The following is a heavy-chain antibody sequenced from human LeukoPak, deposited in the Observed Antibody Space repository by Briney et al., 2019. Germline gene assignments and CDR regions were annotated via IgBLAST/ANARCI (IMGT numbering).Heavy chain of an antibody. Sequence: GGPLRLSCAASGFTFSDYYMNWIRQAPGKGLEWVSYISIRSATIYYADSVKGRFTISRDNSKNTLFLQMNSLRAEDTAVYYCANTVGVTSFLAYWGQGTLVTVSS. D-gene: IGHD3-3*01. CDR1: GFTFSDYY. CDR2: ISIRSATI. CDR3: ANTVGVTSFLAY. J-gene: IGHJ4*02. V-gene: IGHV3-11*04.